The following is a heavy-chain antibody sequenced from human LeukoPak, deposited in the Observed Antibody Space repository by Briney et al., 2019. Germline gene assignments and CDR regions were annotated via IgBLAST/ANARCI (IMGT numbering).Heavy chain of an antibody. V-gene: IGHV1-69*04. Sequence: ASVKVPCKASGGTFSSYAISWVRQAPGQGLEWMGRIIPILGIANYAQKFQGRVTITADKSTSTAYMGLSSLRSEDTAVYYCARESSGGDGSYYYYGMDVWGQGTTVTVSS. J-gene: IGHJ6*02. CDR2: IIPILGIA. D-gene: IGHD2-21*01. CDR1: GGTFSSYA. CDR3: ARESSGGDGSYYYYGMDV.